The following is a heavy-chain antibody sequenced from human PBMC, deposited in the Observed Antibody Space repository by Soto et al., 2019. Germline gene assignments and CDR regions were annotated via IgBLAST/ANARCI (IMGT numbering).Heavy chain of an antibody. CDR1: GGTFSNYT. J-gene: IGHJ1*01. CDR2: IIPIIDIA. V-gene: IGHV1-69*02. CDR3: ARSSTTMTDLIVAEEFFHL. Sequence: QVQLVQSGAEVKKPGSSVKVSCKASGGTFSNYTVTWVRQAPGQGLEWMGRIIPIIDIANYAQKFQDRVTITADKYTSTAYMDLSSLRSEDTAVYYCARSSTTMTDLIVAEEFFHLWGQGTLVTVSS. D-gene: IGHD3-22*01.